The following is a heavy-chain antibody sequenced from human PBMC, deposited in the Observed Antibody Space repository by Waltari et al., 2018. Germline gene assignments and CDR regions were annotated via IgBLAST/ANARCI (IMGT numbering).Heavy chain of an antibody. CDR2: ILFDGIKI. V-gene: IGHV3-30*03. CDR1: GFGFSSFG. J-gene: IGHJ6*03. CDR3: ARCPDEYNYYYMEV. Sequence: QVQLVESGGGVVQPGKSLRLSCAGSGFGFSSFGIPWVRSAPGKGMGWVAKILFDGIKIYYADSVKGRFTISRDKSRNTVYLQMNSLRPEDSGVYYCARCPDEYNYYYMEVWGRGTTVSVSS.